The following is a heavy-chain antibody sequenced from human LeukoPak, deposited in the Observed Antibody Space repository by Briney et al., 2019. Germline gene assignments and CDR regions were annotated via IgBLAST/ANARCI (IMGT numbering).Heavy chain of an antibody. J-gene: IGHJ4*02. CDR2: IGSNGGST. Sequence: GGSLRLSCAASGFTFSSYAMHCVRDTPGKGLEYVSAIGSNGGSTYYANSVKGIFTISRDNSKNTLYLQMGSLRAEDMAVYYCARDDSSGLRPYYFDYWGQGTLVTVSS. D-gene: IGHD3-22*01. CDR1: GFTFSSYA. V-gene: IGHV3-64*01. CDR3: ARDDSSGLRPYYFDY.